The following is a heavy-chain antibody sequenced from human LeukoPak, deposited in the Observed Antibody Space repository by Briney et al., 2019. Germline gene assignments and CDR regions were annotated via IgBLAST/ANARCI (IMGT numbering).Heavy chain of an antibody. V-gene: IGHV1-2*02. CDR2: INSNSGDT. Sequence: ASVKVSCKASGYTFTDYYIHWVRQAPGQGLEWMGWINSNSGDTKYAQKFQGRVTMTRDTSTSTVYMELSSLRSEDTAVYYCARADSTFDYWGQGTLVTVSS. CDR3: ARADSTFDY. J-gene: IGHJ4*02. CDR1: GYTFTDYY. D-gene: IGHD6-13*01.